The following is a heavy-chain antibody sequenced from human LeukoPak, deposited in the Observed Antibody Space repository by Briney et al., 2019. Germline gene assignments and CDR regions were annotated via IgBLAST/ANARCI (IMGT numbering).Heavy chain of an antibody. CDR1: GGSFSGYY. Sequence: PSETLSLTCAVYGGSFSGYYWSWIRQPPGKGLEWVGEINHSGSTNYNPSLKSRVTISVDTSKNQFSLKLSSVTAADTAVYYCARRRDIVVVPAAISGGWFDPWGQGTLVTVSS. CDR3: ARRRDIVVVPAAISGGWFDP. D-gene: IGHD2-2*02. CDR2: INHSGST. V-gene: IGHV4-34*01. J-gene: IGHJ5*02.